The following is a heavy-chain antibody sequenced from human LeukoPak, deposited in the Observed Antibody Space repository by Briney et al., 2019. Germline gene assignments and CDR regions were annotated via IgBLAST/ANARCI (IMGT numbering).Heavy chain of an antibody. J-gene: IGHJ1*01. V-gene: IGHV3-30-3*01. CDR2: ISYDGSNK. CDR1: GFTFSSYA. D-gene: IGHD2-2*01. CDR3: AAGYCSSTSCFEYFQH. Sequence: GGSLRLSCAVSGFTFSSYAMHWVRQAPGKGLEWVAVISYDGSNKYYADSVKGRFTISRDNSKNTLYLQMNSLRAEDTAVYYCAAGYCSSTSCFEYFQHWGQGTLVTVSS.